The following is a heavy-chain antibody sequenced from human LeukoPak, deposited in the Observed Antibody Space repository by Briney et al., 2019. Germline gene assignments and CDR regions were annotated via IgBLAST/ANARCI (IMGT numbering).Heavy chain of an antibody. V-gene: IGHV1-2*04. CDR3: ARGGIVVVPADTSNWFDA. CDR1: GYTFTGYY. Sequence: GASVTVSCKASGYTFTGYYMHWVRQAPGQGLEWMGWINPNSGGTNYAQKFQGWVTMTRDTSISTAYMELSRLRSDDTAVYYCARGGIVVVPADTSNWFDAWGQGTLVTVSS. J-gene: IGHJ5*02. CDR2: INPNSGGT. D-gene: IGHD2-2*01.